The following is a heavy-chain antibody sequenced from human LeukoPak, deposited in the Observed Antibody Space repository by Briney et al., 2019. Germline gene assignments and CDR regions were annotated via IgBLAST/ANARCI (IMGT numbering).Heavy chain of an antibody. CDR1: GGSISSYY. D-gene: IGHD3-22*01. Sequence: PSETLSLTCTVSGGSISSYYWSWIRQPAGKGLEWIGRIYTSGSTNYNPSLKSRVTISVDKSKNQFSLKLSSVTAADTAVYYCARTPSDSSRYYFNFDYWGQGTLVTVSS. V-gene: IGHV4-4*07. CDR3: ARTPSDSSRYYFNFDY. J-gene: IGHJ4*02. CDR2: IYTSGST.